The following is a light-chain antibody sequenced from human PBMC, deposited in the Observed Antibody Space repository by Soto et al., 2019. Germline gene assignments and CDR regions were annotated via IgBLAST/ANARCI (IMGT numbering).Light chain of an antibody. CDR2: DAS. Sequence: EIVLTQSPATLSLSPGQRATLSCRASQSIRRTLAWYKQKPGQASRLLIYDASNRATGIPARFSGSGSGTDFTLTISSLEPEDFAVYYCQQRSTWPRYTFGQGTKLEI. CDR3: QQRSTWPRYT. J-gene: IGKJ2*01. V-gene: IGKV3-11*01. CDR1: QSIRRT.